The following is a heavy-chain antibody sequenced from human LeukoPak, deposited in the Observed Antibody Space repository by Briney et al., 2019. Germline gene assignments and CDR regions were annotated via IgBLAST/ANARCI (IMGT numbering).Heavy chain of an antibody. CDR1: GGSFSGHY. CDR2: INESGST. CDR3: ARGGGLRMLFASPFRH. D-gene: IGHD3-10*01. J-gene: IGHJ4*02. Sequence: SETLSLICAVYGGSFSGHYWSWIRQAPGKGLEWIGEINESGSTNYNSSLESRVTISADTSKNQFSLKLTSLTAADTAVYYCARGGGLRMLFASPFRHWGQGTLVSVSS. V-gene: IGHV4-34*01.